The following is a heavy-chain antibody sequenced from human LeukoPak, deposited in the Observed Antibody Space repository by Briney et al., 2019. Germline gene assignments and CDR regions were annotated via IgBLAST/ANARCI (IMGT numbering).Heavy chain of an antibody. CDR3: ARQLQDTAMLMDGFQH. J-gene: IGHJ1*01. CDR1: GGSISSSNW. D-gene: IGHD5-18*01. Sequence: SETLSLTCAVSGGSISSSNWWSWVRQPPGKGLEWIGEIYHSGSTNYNPSLKSRVTISVDKSKNQFSLKLSSVTAADTAVYYCARQLQDTAMLMDGFQHWGQGTLVTVSS. CDR2: IYHSGST. V-gene: IGHV4-4*02.